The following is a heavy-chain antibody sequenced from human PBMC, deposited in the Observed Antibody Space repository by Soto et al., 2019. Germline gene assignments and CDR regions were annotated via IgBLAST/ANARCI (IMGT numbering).Heavy chain of an antibody. Sequence: SETLSLTCTVSGGSISSNNYHWGWIRQPPGKGLDWIGTIYYSRSTYYNPSLKSRVTISVDTSKNQFSLKLSSVTAADTAVYYCARAPTPWGQGTLVTVSS. J-gene: IGHJ5*02. V-gene: IGHV4-39*07. CDR2: IYYSRST. CDR3: ARAPTP. CDR1: GGSISSNNYH.